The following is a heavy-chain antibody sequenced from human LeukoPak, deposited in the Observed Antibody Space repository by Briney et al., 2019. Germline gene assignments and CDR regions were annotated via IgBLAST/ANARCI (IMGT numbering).Heavy chain of an antibody. D-gene: IGHD1-26*01. J-gene: IGHJ6*02. V-gene: IGHV3-21*01. CDR1: GFTFSSYS. CDR3: ARDEGVVGATLWYYYGMDV. CDR2: ISSSSSYI. Sequence: GGSLRLSCAASGFTFSSYSMNWVRQAPGKGLEWVSSISSSSSYIYYADSVKGRFTISRDNAKNSLYLQMNSLRAEDTAVYYCARDEGVVGATLWYYYGMDVWGQGTTVTVSS.